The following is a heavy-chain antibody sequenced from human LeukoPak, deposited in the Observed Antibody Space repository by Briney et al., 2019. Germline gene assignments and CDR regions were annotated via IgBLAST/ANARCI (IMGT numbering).Heavy chain of an antibody. J-gene: IGHJ6*04. V-gene: IGHV4-39*07. D-gene: IGHD2/OR15-2a*01. CDR3: ARGPTSTDV. Sequence: PSXXLSLTCTVSGGSISSSSYYWGWIRQPPGKGLEWIGSIYYSGSTYYNPSLKSRVTISVDTTKNQFSLKLSSVTAEDTAVYYCARGPTSTDVWGKGTTVTVSS. CDR2: IYYSGST. CDR1: GGSISSSSYY.